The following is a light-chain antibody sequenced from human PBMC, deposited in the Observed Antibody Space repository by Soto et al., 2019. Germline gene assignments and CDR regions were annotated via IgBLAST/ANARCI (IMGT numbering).Light chain of an antibody. Sequence: ESVLTQSPGTLSLSPGERVTLSWRASQSVSSSYLAWYQQKPGQAPRLLIYGASSRATGIPDRFSGSGSATDFTLTISRLEPEDFAVYYCQQYGTSPPLTFGGGTKVDI. CDR1: QSVSSSY. J-gene: IGKJ4*01. CDR2: GAS. CDR3: QQYGTSPPLT. V-gene: IGKV3-20*01.